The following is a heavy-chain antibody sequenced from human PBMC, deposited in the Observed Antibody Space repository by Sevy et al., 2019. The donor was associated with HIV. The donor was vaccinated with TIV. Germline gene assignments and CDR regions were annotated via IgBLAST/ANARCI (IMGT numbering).Heavy chain of an antibody. CDR2: IYYRVTT. D-gene: IGHD3-16*01. J-gene: IGHJ6*02. CDR3: ARRVAGEPYYYGMDV. Sequence: SETLSLMCSVHGGTINIYFGNWIRQPPGKGLEWIGNIYYRVTTKYNPTLKSRVTMSVDTSKNQFSLRLTSVTAADTAVYYCARRVAGEPYYYGMDVWGQGTTVTVSS. V-gene: IGHV4-59*01. CDR1: GGTINIYF.